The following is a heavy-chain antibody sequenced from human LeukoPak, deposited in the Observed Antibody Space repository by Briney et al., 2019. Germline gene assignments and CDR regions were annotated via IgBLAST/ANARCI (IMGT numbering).Heavy chain of an antibody. Sequence: SVTVSFKASGGTFISYVISWVRQAPGQGLEWMGGIIPIFGTANYAQKFQGRVTITADESTSTAYMELSSLRSEDTAVYYCARDRSDYSAGYFDYWGQGTLVTVSS. CDR2: IIPIFGTA. D-gene: IGHD4-17*01. CDR1: GGTFISYV. CDR3: ARDRSDYSAGYFDY. V-gene: IGHV1-69*13. J-gene: IGHJ4*02.